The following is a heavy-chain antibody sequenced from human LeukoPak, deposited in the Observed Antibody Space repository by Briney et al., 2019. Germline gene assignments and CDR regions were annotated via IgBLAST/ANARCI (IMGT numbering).Heavy chain of an antibody. CDR1: GFTFSRHW. Sequence: PGGSLRLSCAASGFTFSRHWMSWVRQAPGKGLEWVAVLSPHANYEYYADSVQGRFTMSRDDSKNTVYLLMNSLTDEETAVYYCARDWIDRSLDYWGLGTLVTVSS. CDR2: LSPHANYE. J-gene: IGHJ4*02. CDR3: ARDWIDRSLDY. V-gene: IGHV3-33*08. D-gene: IGHD2-2*03.